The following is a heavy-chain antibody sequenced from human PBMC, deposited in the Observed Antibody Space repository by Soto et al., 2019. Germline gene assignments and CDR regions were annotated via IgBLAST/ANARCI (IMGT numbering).Heavy chain of an antibody. J-gene: IGHJ4*02. CDR2: IIPLFGTA. D-gene: IGHD3-22*01. V-gene: IGHV1-69*01. CDR3: ARGFQYDSSGYYYFY. CDR1: GGPFSTYA. Sequence: SVKVSCKASGGPFSTYAIDWVRQAPGQGLEWMGGIIPLFGTAKYAQNFQGRITITADESTNTAYMELRSLRSQDTAVYYCARGFQYDSSGYYYFYWGQGTLVTLSS.